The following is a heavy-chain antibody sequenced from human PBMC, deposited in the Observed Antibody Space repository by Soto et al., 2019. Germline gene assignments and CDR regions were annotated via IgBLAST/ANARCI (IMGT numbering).Heavy chain of an antibody. Sequence: SETLSLTCSVSGASISSGTYPWIWIRQPPGKGLEWIGYIFHTGSTYYNPSLKSRVTISIDKSKNQFSLNLSSVTAADTAVYYCARDQRGYYGSGSFSWFGPWGQGTLVTVSS. CDR2: IFHTGST. J-gene: IGHJ5*02. CDR3: ARDQRGYYGSGSFSWFGP. V-gene: IGHV4-30-2*01. D-gene: IGHD3-10*01. CDR1: GASISSGTYP.